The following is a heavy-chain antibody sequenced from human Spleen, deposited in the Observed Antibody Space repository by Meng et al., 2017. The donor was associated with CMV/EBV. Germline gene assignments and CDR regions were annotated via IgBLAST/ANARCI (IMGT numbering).Heavy chain of an antibody. J-gene: IGHJ5*02. D-gene: IGHD6-6*01. V-gene: IGHV1-69*05. CDR2: IIPIFGTA. Sequence: SERSVSGYAISWVRQAPGQGLEWMGGIIPIFGTANYERKFQGRVTITTDESTSTAYMELSSLRSEDTAVYYCASADPSIAARFRFDPWGQGTLVTVSS. CDR1: ERSVSGYA. CDR3: ASADPSIAARFRFDP.